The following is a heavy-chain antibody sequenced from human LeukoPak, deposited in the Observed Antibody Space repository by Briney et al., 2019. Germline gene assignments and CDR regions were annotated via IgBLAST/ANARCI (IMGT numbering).Heavy chain of an antibody. J-gene: IGHJ6*03. D-gene: IGHD6-19*01. CDR3: ARRWLTVQSYCMDV. CDR2: IHYSGST. CDR1: GGSISSGDSY. Sequence: SETLSLTCTVSGGSISSGDSYWSWIRQPPGKGLEWIAYIHYSGSTYYTPSLKSRVTISVDTSKNQFSLKLSSVTAADTAVYYCARRWLTVQSYCMDVWGKGTTVTVSS. V-gene: IGHV4-30-4*08.